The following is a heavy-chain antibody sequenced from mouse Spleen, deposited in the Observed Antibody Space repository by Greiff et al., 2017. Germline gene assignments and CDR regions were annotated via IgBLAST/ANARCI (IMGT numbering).Heavy chain of an antibody. Sequence: QVQLKQPGAELVKPGASVKLSCKASGYTFTSYWMHWVKQRPGRGLEWIGRIDPNSGGTKYNEKFKSKATLTVDKPSSTAYMHLSSLTSEDSAVYDGARSKCFYWYFDVWGAGTTVTVSS. CDR2: IDPNSGGT. CDR3: ARSKCFYWYFDV. CDR1: GYTFTSYW. V-gene: IGHV1-72*01. J-gene: IGHJ1*01.